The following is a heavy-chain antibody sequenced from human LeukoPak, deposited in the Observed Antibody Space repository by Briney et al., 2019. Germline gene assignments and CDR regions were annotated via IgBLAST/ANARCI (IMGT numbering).Heavy chain of an antibody. CDR1: GYTFTSYY. CDR3: ARDLRNHDLWSGGAFDI. Sequence: ASVKVSCKASGYTFTSYYMHWVRQAPGQGLEWMGIINPSGGSTSYAQKFQGRVTMTRDTSTSTVYMELSSLRSEDTAVYYCARDLRNHDLWSGGAFDIWGQGTMVTVYS. D-gene: IGHD3-3*01. CDR2: INPSGGST. V-gene: IGHV1-46*01. J-gene: IGHJ3*02.